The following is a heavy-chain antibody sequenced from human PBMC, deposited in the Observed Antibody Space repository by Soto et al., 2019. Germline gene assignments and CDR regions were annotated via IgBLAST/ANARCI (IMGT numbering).Heavy chain of an antibody. CDR2: IYYSGST. J-gene: IGHJ4*02. Sequence: QVQLQESGPGLVKPSETLSLTCTVSGGSISSYYWSWIRQPPGKGLEWIGYIYYSGSTNYNPSLKSRVTISVDTSKNQCSLKLSSVTAADTAVDYCARMRKSLTGYPGHFDYWGQGTLVTVSS. CDR1: GGSISSYY. V-gene: IGHV4-59*01. D-gene: IGHD3-9*01. CDR3: ARMRKSLTGYPGHFDY.